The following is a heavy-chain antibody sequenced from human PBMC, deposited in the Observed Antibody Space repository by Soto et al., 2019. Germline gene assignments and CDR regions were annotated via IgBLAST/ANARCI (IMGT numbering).Heavy chain of an antibody. Sequence: PVGSLRLSCAASGFTFSSYAMSWVRQAPGKGLEWVSAISGSGGSTYYADSVKGRFTISRDNSKNTLYLQMNSLRAEDTAVYYCAKVDYYDSSGRYGMDVWGQGTTVTVSS. CDR2: ISGSGGST. CDR1: GFTFSSYA. V-gene: IGHV3-23*01. D-gene: IGHD3-22*01. J-gene: IGHJ6*02. CDR3: AKVDYYDSSGRYGMDV.